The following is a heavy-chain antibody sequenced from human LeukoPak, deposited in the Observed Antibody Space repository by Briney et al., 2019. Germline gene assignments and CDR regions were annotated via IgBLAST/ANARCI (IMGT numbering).Heavy chain of an antibody. CDR2: IYPNSGGT. J-gene: IGHJ4*02. CDR1: GYTFTAYY. Sequence: GASVKVSCKASGYTFTAYYMHWVRQAPGQGLEWMGWIYPNSGGTNYAQKFQGRVTITRDTSISTAYMVLSRLRSDDTAVYYCARDGSRQQLVGYWGQGTLVTVSS. D-gene: IGHD6-13*01. V-gene: IGHV1-2*02. CDR3: ARDGSRQQLVGY.